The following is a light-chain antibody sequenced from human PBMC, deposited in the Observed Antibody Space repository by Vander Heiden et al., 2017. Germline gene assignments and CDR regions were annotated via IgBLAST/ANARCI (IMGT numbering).Light chain of an antibody. Sequence: QSAPAQPASVAVSPGQSTTITCTGTSTNVGSYNLVSWYQQHPGKARKLMSDEVSKRPSGVSNRFSGSKSGNTASLTISGLQAEDEADYYCCSYAGSTSWVFGGGTKLTVL. CDR3: CSYAGSTSWV. CDR1: STNVGSYNL. J-gene: IGLJ3*02. V-gene: IGLV2-23*02. CDR2: EVS.